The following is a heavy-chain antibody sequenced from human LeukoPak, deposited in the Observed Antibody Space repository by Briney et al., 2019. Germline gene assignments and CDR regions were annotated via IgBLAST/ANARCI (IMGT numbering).Heavy chain of an antibody. V-gene: IGHV4-34*01. J-gene: IGHJ4*02. CDR1: GGSISSYY. Sequence: SETLSLTCTVSGGSISSYYWSWIRQPPGKGLEWIGEINHSGSTNYNPSLKSRVTISVDTSKNQFSLKLSSVTAADTAVYYCASPDRYNWNYVSFDYWGQGTLVTVSS. CDR3: ASPDRYNWNYVSFDY. D-gene: IGHD1-7*01. CDR2: INHSGST.